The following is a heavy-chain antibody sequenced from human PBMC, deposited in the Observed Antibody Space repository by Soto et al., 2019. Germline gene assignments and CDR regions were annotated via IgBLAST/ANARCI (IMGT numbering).Heavy chain of an antibody. CDR2: IYYSGST. D-gene: IGHD3-3*01. CDR3: ARTNRSYYDFWSGYFFDY. J-gene: IGHJ4*02. CDR1: GGSISSYY. Sequence: SETLSLTCTVSGGSISSYYWSWIRQPPGKGLEWIGYIYYSGSTNYNPSLKSRVTISVDTSKNQFSLKLSSVTAADTAVYYCARTNRSYYDFWSGYFFDYWGQGTLVTVSS. V-gene: IGHV4-59*08.